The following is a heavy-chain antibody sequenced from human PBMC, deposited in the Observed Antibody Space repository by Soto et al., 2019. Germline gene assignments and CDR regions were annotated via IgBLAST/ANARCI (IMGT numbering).Heavy chain of an antibody. V-gene: IGHV3-53*02. Sequence: EVQLVETGGGLIQPGGSLRLSCAASGFTVSSNYMSWVRQAPGKGLEWVSVIYSGGSTYYADSVKGRFTISRDNSKNTLYLQMNSLRAEDTAVYYCARNDERENDYWGQEPWSPSPQ. J-gene: IGHJ4*01. CDR1: GFTVSSNY. CDR2: IYSGGST. D-gene: IGHD1-1*01. CDR3: ARNDERENDY.